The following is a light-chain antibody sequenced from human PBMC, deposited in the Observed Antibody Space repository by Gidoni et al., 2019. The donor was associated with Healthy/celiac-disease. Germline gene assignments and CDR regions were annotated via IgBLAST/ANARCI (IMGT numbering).Light chain of an antibody. Sequence: VLSHSPATLSLSPRERATLSCRASQSVSSYLAWYQQKPGQDPRLLIYDASNRATGIPARFSGSGSGTDFTLTISSLEPEDFAVYYCQQRSNWPPGVTFGGGTKVEIK. CDR3: QQRSNWPPGVT. J-gene: IGKJ4*01. CDR1: QSVSSY. CDR2: DAS. V-gene: IGKV3-11*01.